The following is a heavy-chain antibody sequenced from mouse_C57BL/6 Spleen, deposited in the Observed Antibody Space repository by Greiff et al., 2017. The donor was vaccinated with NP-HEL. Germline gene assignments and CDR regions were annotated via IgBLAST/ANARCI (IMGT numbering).Heavy chain of an antibody. D-gene: IGHD2-4*01. V-gene: IGHV1-26*01. CDR2: INPNNGGT. CDR1: GYTFTDYY. Sequence: VQLQQSGPELVKPGASVKISCKASGYTFTDYYMNWVKQSHGKSLEWIGDINPNNGGTSYNQKFKGKATLTVDKSSSTAYMELRSLTSEDSAVYYCAREDYDVGAWFAYWGQGTLVTVSA. J-gene: IGHJ3*01. CDR3: AREDYDVGAWFAY.